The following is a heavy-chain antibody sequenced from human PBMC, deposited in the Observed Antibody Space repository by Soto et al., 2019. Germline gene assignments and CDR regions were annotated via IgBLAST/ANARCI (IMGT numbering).Heavy chain of an antibody. V-gene: IGHV5-10-1*01. CDR2: IDPSDSYT. D-gene: IGHD5-12*01. CDR1: GYSFTIYC. J-gene: IGHJ6*02. Sequence: GESLKISCNGSGYSFTIYCISLVLQMPGKGLDWMWRIDPSDSYTNYSPSFQGHVTISADKSISTAYLQWSSLKASDTAMYYCARLGVDNYYGMDVWGQGTTVTVSS. CDR3: ARLGVDNYYGMDV.